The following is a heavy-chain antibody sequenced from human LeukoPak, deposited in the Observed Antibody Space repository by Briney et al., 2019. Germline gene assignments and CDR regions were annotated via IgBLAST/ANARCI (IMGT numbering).Heavy chain of an antibody. J-gene: IGHJ4*02. CDR2: IKQDGSEK. D-gene: IGHD3-3*01. Sequence: PGGSLRLACAASGFTFSNFWMSWVRQAPGKGLEWVANIKQDGSEKYYVDSVKGRFTISRDNAKNSLYLQMNSLRAEDTAVYYCARALYYDFWSGYYFDYSGQGTLVTVSS. V-gene: IGHV3-7*01. CDR1: GFTFSNFW. CDR3: ARALYYDFWSGYYFDY.